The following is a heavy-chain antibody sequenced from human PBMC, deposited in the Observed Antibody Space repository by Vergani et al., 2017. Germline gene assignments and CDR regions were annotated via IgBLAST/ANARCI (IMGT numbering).Heavy chain of an antibody. J-gene: IGHJ6*03. Sequence: QVQLVESGGGVVQPGRSLRLSCAASGFTFSSYAMHWVRQAPGKGLEWVAVISYDGSNKYYADSVKGRFTISRDNSKSTLYLQMNSLRAEDTAVYYCARDGTRFPSRRYYYYMDGWGKGTTVTVSS. V-gene: IGHV3-30-3*01. D-gene: IGHD1-26*01. CDR3: ARDGTRFPSRRYYYYMDG. CDR2: ISYDGSNK. CDR1: GFTFSSYA.